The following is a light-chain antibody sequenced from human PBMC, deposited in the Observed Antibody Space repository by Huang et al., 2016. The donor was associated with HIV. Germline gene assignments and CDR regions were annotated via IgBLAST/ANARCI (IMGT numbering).Light chain of an antibody. CDR1: QSISSK. CDR2: GAS. V-gene: IGKV3-15*01. CDR3: QQYNNWPFT. J-gene: IGKJ3*01. Sequence: ERVMTQSPVTLSVSPGERATFSCRASQSISSKLAWYQQKPGQAPRLIIYGASTRATGIPARFSGSGSGTEFTLTISSLQSEDFAVYYCQQYNNWPFTFGPGTRVDIK.